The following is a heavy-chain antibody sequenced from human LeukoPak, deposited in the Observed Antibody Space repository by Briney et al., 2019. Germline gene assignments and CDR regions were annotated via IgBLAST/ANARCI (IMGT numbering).Heavy chain of an antibody. CDR1: GGSISGSY. CDR3: ARGSSWYYYGMDV. D-gene: IGHD6-13*01. CDR2: FDYSGST. Sequence: NPSGTLSLTCTVSGGSISGSYWSWIRQPPGKGLEYIGYFDYSGSTTYNPSLKSRVSISVDTSKNQFSLKLSSVTAADTAVYYCARGSSWYYYGMDVWGQGTTVTVSS. V-gene: IGHV4-59*01. J-gene: IGHJ6*02.